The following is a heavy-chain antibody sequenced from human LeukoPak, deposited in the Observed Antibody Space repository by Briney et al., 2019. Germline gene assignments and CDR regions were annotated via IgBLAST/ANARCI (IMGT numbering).Heavy chain of an antibody. CDR3: ARDRGIVGYDC. J-gene: IGHJ4*02. CDR2: IYHSGST. D-gene: IGHD5-12*01. V-gene: IGHV4-38-2*02. Sequence: SETLSLTCTVSGGSISSGYYWGWIRQPPGKGLEWIGSIYHSGSTYYNPSLKSRVTISVDTSKNQFSLKLSSVTAADTAVYYCARDRGIVGYDCWGQGTLVTVSS. CDR1: GGSISSGYY.